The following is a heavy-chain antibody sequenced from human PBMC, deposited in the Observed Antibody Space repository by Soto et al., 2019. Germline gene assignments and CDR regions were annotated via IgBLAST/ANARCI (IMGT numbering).Heavy chain of an antibody. CDR2: IITYNGNT. V-gene: IGHV1-18*01. J-gene: IGHJ4*02. CDR3: ARTGPPVDY. CDR1: GYTLSSYA. Sequence: QVQLVQSGAEVKKTGASVKVSCKASGYTLSSYAISWVRQAPGQGLEWMGWIITYNGNTNYAQKLQGRVTMTTDTSTTTAYMDLRSLRSDDTAVYFCARTGPPVDYWGQGTLVTVSS.